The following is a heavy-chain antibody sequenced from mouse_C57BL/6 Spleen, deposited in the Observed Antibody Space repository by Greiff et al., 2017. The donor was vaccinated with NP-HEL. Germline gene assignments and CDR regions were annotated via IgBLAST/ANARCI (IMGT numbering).Heavy chain of an antibody. J-gene: IGHJ2*01. CDR2: IDPSDSYT. D-gene: IGHD2-5*01. CDR3: ARFKSNYGLFDY. CDR1: GYTFTSYW. Sequence: QVQLQQPGAELVMPGASVKLSCKASGYTFTSYWMHWVKQRPGQGLEWIGEIDPSDSYTNYNQKFKGKSTLTVDKSSSTAYMQLSSLTSEDSAVYYCARFKSNYGLFDYGGQGTTLTVSS. V-gene: IGHV1-69*01.